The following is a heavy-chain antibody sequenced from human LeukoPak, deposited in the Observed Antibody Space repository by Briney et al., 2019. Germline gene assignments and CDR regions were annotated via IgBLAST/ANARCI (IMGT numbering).Heavy chain of an antibody. J-gene: IGHJ4*02. D-gene: IGHD5-18*01. Sequence: WASVKVSRKASGYTFTGYYMHWVRQAPGQGLEWMGWINPNSGGTNYAQKFQGRVTMTRDTSISTAYMELSRLRSDDTAVYYCARDRNRHEYRIQPLPGYWGQGTLVTVSS. V-gene: IGHV1-2*02. CDR3: ARDRNRHEYRIQPLPGY. CDR2: INPNSGGT. CDR1: GYTFTGYY.